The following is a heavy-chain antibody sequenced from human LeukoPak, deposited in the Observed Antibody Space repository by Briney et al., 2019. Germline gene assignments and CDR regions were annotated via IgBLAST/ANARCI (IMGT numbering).Heavy chain of an antibody. D-gene: IGHD3-16*02. J-gene: IGHJ6*03. Sequence: PWASVTVSCKASGGTFSSYAISWVRQAPGQGLEWMGGIIPIFGTANYAQKFQGRVTITADESTSTAYMELSSLRSEDTAVYYCARCVRGPAYYYYYYYMDVWGKGTTVTVSS. V-gene: IGHV1-69*13. CDR3: ARCVRGPAYYYYYYYMDV. CDR1: GGTFSSYA. CDR2: IIPIFGTA.